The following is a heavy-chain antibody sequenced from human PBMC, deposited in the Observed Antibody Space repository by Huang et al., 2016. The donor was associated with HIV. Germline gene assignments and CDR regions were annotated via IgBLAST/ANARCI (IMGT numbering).Heavy chain of an antibody. V-gene: IGHV3-48*01. CDR3: ARGKYDVLTGWDDTYYFDH. J-gene: IGHJ4*02. D-gene: IGHD3-9*01. CDR1: GFTFSAFS. Sequence: EVQLVESGGRLVRPGGSLRLACAASGFTFSAFSMNWIRPAPGNGLEWISYIRIDNGITYDADSVKGRFTISRDTAKNALYLQMNSRRADDTALYFCARGKYDVLTGWDDTYYFDHWGQGTLVTVSS. CDR2: IRIDNGIT.